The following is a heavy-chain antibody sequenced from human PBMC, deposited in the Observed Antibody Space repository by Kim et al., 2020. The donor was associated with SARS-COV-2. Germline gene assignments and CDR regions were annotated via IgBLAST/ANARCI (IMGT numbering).Heavy chain of an antibody. Sequence: SVKVSCKASGGTFSSYAISWVRQAPGQGLEWMGGIIPIFGTANYAQKFQSRVTITADESTSTAYMELSSLRSEDTAVYYCARSNYTLWFGELLYGDFDYWGQGTLVTVSS. J-gene: IGHJ4*02. CDR2: IIPIFGTA. V-gene: IGHV1-69*13. D-gene: IGHD3-10*01. CDR1: GGTFSSYA. CDR3: ARSNYTLWFGELLYGDFDY.